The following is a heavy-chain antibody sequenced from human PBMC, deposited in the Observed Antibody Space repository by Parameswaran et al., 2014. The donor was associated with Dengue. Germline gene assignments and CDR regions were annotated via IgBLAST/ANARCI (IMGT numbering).Heavy chain of an antibody. CDR2: ISWNSGSI. CDR1: GFTFDDYA. J-gene: IGHJ6*02. V-gene: IGHV3-9*01. CDR3: AKERGGWYYYGMDV. D-gene: IGHD6-19*01. Sequence: SLKISCAASGFTFDDYAMHWVRQAPGKGLEWVSGISWNSGSIGYADSVKGRFTISRDNAKNSLYLQMNSLRAEDTALYYCAKERGGWYYYGMDVWGQGDHGSPVSS.